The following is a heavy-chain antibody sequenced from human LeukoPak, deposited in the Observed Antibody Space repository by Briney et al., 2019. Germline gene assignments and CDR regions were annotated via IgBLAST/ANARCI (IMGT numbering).Heavy chain of an antibody. Sequence: ASVKVSCKASGYTFTSYYMHGVGQAPGQGREGMGIINPRGGSTSYAQKFQGRVTMTRDMSTSTDSMELSSLRSEDTAVYSCARDNSVEDTAWWFDPWGQGTLVTVSS. CDR2: INPRGGST. CDR3: ARDNSVEDTAWWFDP. V-gene: IGHV1-46*01. J-gene: IGHJ5*02. D-gene: IGHD4-23*01. CDR1: GYTFTSYY.